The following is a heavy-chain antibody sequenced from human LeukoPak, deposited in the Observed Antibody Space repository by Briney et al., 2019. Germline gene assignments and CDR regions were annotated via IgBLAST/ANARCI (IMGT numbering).Heavy chain of an antibody. CDR2: IFWIGGST. CDR3: ARDPTYYSVSGTYRYFDY. V-gene: IGHV3-20*04. D-gene: IGHD3-10*01. J-gene: IGHJ4*02. CDR1: GFTFDNYG. Sequence: GGSLRLSCAASGFTFDNYGMSWVRQAPGKGLEWVSGIFWIGGSTSYADSVKGRFTISRDNAKNSLYLQMNSLRAEDTALYYCARDPTYYSVSGTYRYFDYWGQGTLVTVSS.